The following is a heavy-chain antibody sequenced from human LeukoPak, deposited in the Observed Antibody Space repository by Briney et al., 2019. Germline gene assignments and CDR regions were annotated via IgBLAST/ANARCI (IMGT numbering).Heavy chain of an antibody. CDR1: GGSFSGYY. Sequence: PSETLSLTCAVYGGSFSGYYWSWVRQPPGKGLEWIGEINHSGSTNYNPSLKSRVTISVDTSKNQFSLKLSSVTAADTAVYYCARGRGFRGVIGDYWGQGTLVTVSS. CDR3: ARGRGFRGVIGDY. CDR2: INHSGST. V-gene: IGHV4-34*01. J-gene: IGHJ4*02. D-gene: IGHD3-10*01.